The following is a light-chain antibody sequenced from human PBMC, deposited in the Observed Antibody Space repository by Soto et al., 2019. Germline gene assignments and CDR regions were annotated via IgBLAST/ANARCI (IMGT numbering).Light chain of an antibody. Sequence: AIPMTQSPSSLSSSLGDRVTITFRASQGIRNDLGWYQQKPGKAPKLLIYDTSSLQSGVPSRFSGSGSGTDFTLSISSLQPEDFATYYCLQDYNYPWTFGQGTKVDIK. CDR1: QGIRND. CDR2: DTS. V-gene: IGKV1-6*01. J-gene: IGKJ1*01. CDR3: LQDYNYPWT.